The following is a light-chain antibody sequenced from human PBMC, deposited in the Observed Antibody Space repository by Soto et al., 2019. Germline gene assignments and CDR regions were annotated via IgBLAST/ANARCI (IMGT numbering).Light chain of an antibody. CDR3: HYYGGSPT. CDR2: GAS. J-gene: IGKJ4*01. Sequence: EIVMTQSPATLSVSPGETATLSCRASQSVSSNLVWYQQKPGQAPRLLIYGASTRATGIPARFSGSGSGPDFTLTISRLEPEDFAVYYCHYYGGSPTFGGGTKVDIK. V-gene: IGKV3-20*01. CDR1: QSVSSN.